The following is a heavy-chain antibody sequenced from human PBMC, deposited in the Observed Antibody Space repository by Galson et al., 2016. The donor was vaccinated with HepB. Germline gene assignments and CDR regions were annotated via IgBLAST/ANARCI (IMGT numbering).Heavy chain of an antibody. V-gene: IGHV3-48*02. CDR1: GFIFSSYS. CDR3: ARDWTAAVVRYSFDI. J-gene: IGHJ3*02. CDR2: ISGSSHSI. Sequence: SLRLSCAASGFIFSSYSMNWVRQAPGKGLEWVSYISGSSHSIYYADSVKGRFTISRDNAKNSLYLQMNSLRDEDTADYYCARDWTAAVVRYSFDIWGQGTMVTVSS. D-gene: IGHD6-13*01.